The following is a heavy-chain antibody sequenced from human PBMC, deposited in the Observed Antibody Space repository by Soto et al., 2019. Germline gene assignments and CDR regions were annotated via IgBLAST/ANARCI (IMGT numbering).Heavy chain of an antibody. V-gene: IGHV6-1*01. D-gene: IGHD6-19*01. Sequence: PSQTLSLTCAISGDSVSSNRAACNWIRQSPSRGLEWLGRTYYRSKWYNDYAVSVKRRITINPDTSKNQFSLQLNSVTPEDTAVYYCARARPYSSGWYPIDIWGQGTMVTVSS. J-gene: IGHJ3*02. CDR2: TYYRSKWYN. CDR1: GDSVSSNRAA. CDR3: ARARPYSSGWYPIDI.